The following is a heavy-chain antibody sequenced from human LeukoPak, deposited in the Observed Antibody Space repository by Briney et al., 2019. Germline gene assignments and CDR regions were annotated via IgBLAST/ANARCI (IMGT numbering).Heavy chain of an antibody. Sequence: SETLSLTCTVSGGSISSGGYYWSWIRQHPGKGLEWIGYIYYSGSTYYNPSLKSRVTISVDTSKNQFSLKLSSVTAADTAVYYCARVGIAVAGDAFDIWGQGTMVTVSS. V-gene: IGHV4-31*03. CDR3: ARVGIAVAGDAFDI. J-gene: IGHJ3*02. CDR2: IYYSGST. CDR1: GGSISSGGYY. D-gene: IGHD6-19*01.